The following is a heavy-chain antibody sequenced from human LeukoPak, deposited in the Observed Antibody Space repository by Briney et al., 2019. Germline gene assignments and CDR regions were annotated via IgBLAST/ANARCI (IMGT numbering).Heavy chain of an antibody. Sequence: SETLSLTCTVSNGSISSYYWTWIRQPPGMGLEWIGYIFFGGGTRYNSSLQSRVIISVDTSKNQFSLKLSSVTAADTAVYYCAREPIVVVTAIPPALWGQGTLVTVSS. CDR1: NGSISSYY. V-gene: IGHV4-59*12. D-gene: IGHD2-21*02. J-gene: IGHJ4*02. CDR2: IFFGGGT. CDR3: AREPIVVVTAIPPAL.